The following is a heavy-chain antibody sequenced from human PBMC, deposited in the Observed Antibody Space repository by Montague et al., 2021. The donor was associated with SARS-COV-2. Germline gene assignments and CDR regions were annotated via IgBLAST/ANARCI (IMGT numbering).Heavy chain of an antibody. CDR3: ARGLSGSYSGGWVPVALFDFYYYMDV. J-gene: IGHJ6*03. V-gene: IGHV4-34*01. Sequence: SETLSLTCAVYGGSFSGYYWSWIRRSPGKGLEWIGESNHSGGTNYNPDLKGRVTISVDTSKSQFSLKLTSVTAAGTAVYYCARGLSGSYSGGWVPVALFDFYYYMDVWAKGTTVTVSS. D-gene: IGHD6-25*01. CDR1: GGSFSGYY. CDR2: SNHSGGT.